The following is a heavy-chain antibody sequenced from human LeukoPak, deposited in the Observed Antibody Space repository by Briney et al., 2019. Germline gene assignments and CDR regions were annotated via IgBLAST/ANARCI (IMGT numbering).Heavy chain of an antibody. CDR1: GGSMRNYY. D-gene: IGHD2-15*01. V-gene: IGHV4-59*01. J-gene: IGHJ4*02. CDR3: ARGRFELPY. CDR2: IYYSGST. Sequence: SETLSLSCTVSGGSMRNYYWTWIRQTPGKGLEWIGYIYYSGSTNYNPSLKSRVAMSVDTSNNQFFLRLTSVTAADTALYYCARGRFELPYWGQGTLVTASS.